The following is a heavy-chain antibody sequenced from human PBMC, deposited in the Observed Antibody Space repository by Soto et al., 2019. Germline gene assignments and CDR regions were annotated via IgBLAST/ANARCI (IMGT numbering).Heavy chain of an antibody. CDR3: ARDRDGDYFDY. V-gene: IGHV1-69*01. J-gene: IGHJ4*02. D-gene: IGHD4-17*01. Sequence: GXSVKVSCKASGGPFISYAIIWVRQAPGQGLEWMGGIIPIFGTVNYAQKFQGRVTITADESTSTAYMELSSLRSEDTAVYYCARDRDGDYFDYWGQGTLVTVSS. CDR2: IIPIFGTV. CDR1: GGPFISYA.